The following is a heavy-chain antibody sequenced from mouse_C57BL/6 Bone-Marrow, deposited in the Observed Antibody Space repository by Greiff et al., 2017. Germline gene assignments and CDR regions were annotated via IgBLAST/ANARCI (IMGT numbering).Heavy chain of an antibody. Sequence: DVHLVESGGDLVKPGGSLKLSCAASGFTFSSYGMSWVRQTPDKRLEWVATISSGGSYTYYPDSVKGRFTISRDNAKNTLYLQMSSLKSEDTAMYYCARPLLGGFAYWGQGTLVTVSA. CDR3: ARPLLGGFAY. CDR1: GFTFSSYG. J-gene: IGHJ3*01. V-gene: IGHV5-6*01. D-gene: IGHD2-1*01. CDR2: ISSGGSYT.